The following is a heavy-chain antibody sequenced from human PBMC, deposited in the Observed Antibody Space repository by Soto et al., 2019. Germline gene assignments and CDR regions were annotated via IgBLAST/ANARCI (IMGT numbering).Heavy chain of an antibody. CDR1: GYTFTSYG. V-gene: IGHV1-18*01. D-gene: IGHD2-2*01. CDR3: AREGYCTSLRCYLSIEYYDYYGMDA. Sequence: WASVKVSCKASGYTFTSYGISWVRQAPGQGLEWMGWISGYNGNTNYAQKFQGRVTMTTDTSTSTAYMELRSLRSDDTAVYYCAREGYCTSLRCYLSIEYYDYYGMDAWGQETTVTVSS. CDR2: ISGYNGNT. J-gene: IGHJ6*02.